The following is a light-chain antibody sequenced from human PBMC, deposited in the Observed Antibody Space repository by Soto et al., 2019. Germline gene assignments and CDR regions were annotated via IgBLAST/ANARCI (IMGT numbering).Light chain of an antibody. Sequence: QSALTQPRSVSGSPGQSVTISCTGTSSDVGGYNYVYWYQQHPGKAPKLMIYDVSKRPSGVPDRFSGSKSGNTASLTISGLLAEDEADYCCSYAGNYTHVFGTGTKLTVL. V-gene: IGLV2-11*01. CDR3: CSYAGNYTHV. CDR2: DVS. J-gene: IGLJ1*01. CDR1: SSDVGGYNY.